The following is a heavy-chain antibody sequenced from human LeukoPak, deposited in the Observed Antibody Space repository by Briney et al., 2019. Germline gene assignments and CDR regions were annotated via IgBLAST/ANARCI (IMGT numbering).Heavy chain of an antibody. CDR3: ASTIFGVVPKGYYYYYMDV. J-gene: IGHJ6*03. Sequence: SETLSLICAVSGYSISSGYYWGWIRQPPGKGLEWIGSIYHSGSTYCSPSLKTRVTISVDTSKNQFSLTLSSVTAADTAVYYCASTIFGVVPKGYYYYYMDVWGKGTTVTVSS. D-gene: IGHD3-3*01. CDR1: GYSISSGYY. CDR2: IYHSGST. V-gene: IGHV4-38-2*01.